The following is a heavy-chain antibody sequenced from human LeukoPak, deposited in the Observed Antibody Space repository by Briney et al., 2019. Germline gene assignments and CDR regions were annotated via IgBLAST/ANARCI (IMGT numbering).Heavy chain of an antibody. CDR3: AREGYYGSGSYSPSLEY. J-gene: IGHJ4*02. V-gene: IGHV6-1*01. CDR2: TYYRSKWYN. CDR1: GDSVSSNSAA. D-gene: IGHD3-10*01. Sequence: SQTLSLTCAIPGDSVSSNSAAWNWIRQSPSRGLEWLGRTYYRSKWYNDYAVSVKSRITINPDTSKNQFSLQLNSVTPEDTAVYYCAREGYYGSGSYSPSLEYWGQGTLVTVSS.